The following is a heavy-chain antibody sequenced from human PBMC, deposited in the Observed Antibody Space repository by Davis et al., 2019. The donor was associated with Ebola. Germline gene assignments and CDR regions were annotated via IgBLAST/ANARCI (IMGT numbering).Heavy chain of an antibody. CDR3: ARRRGIQLWNPRFDY. CDR1: GGSFSGYY. V-gene: IGHV4-34*01. Sequence: SETLSLTCAVSGGSFSGYYWSWIRQPPGKGLEWIGEINHSGSTNYNPSLKSRVTISVDTSKNQFSLKLSSVTAADTAVYYCARRRGIQLWNPRFDYWGQGTLVTVSS. CDR2: INHSGST. J-gene: IGHJ4*02. D-gene: IGHD5-18*01.